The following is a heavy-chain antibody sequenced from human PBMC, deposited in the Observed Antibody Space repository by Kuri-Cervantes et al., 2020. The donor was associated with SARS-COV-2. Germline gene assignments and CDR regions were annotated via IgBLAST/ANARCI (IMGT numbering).Heavy chain of an antibody. Sequence: GSLRLSCTVSGYSISSGYYWGWIRQPPGKGLEWIGYIYYSGSTNYNPSLKSRVTISVDTSKNQFSLKLSSVTAADTAVYYCARTRFLEWSYIQHWGQGTLVTVSS. CDR3: ARTRFLEWSYIQH. CDR1: GYSISSGYY. D-gene: IGHD3-3*01. V-gene: IGHV4-61*01. CDR2: IYYSGST. J-gene: IGHJ1*01.